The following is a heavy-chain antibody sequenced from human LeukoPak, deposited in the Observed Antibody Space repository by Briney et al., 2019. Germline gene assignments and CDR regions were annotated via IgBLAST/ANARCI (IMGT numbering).Heavy chain of an antibody. Sequence: PGGSLRLSCAASGFTFSSYAMSWVRQAPGKGLEWVSAISGSGGSTYYADSVKGRFTISRDNSKNTLYLQMNSLRAEDTAVYYCARDSRFSSGLFDYWGQGTLVTVSS. V-gene: IGHV3-23*01. CDR1: GFTFSSYA. CDR3: ARDSRFSSGLFDY. CDR2: ISGSGGST. J-gene: IGHJ4*02. D-gene: IGHD6-19*01.